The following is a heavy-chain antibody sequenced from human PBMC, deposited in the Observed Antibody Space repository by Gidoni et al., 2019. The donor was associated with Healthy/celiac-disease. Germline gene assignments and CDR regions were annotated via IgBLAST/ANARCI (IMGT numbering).Heavy chain of an antibody. V-gene: IGHV3-23*01. D-gene: IGHD3-22*01. CDR2: ISGSGGST. CDR1: GFTFSSYA. Sequence: EVQLLESGGGLVQPGGSLRLSCAASGFTFSSYAMSWVRQAPGKGLEWVSAISGSGGSTYYADSVKGRFTISRDNSKNTLYLQMNSLRAEDTAVYYCAKADYDSSGYHGWYFDLWGRGTLVTVSS. CDR3: AKADYDSSGYHGWYFDL. J-gene: IGHJ2*01.